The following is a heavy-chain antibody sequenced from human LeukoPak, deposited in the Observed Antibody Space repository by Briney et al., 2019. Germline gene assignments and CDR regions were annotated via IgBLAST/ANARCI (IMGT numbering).Heavy chain of an antibody. J-gene: IGHJ6*03. CDR2: IYYSGST. V-gene: IGHV4-59*01. D-gene: IGHD3-16*02. CDR3: ARADYVWGSYRQSYYYMDV. Sequence: PSETLSLTCTVSGGSISSYYWSWIRQPPGKGLEWIGYIYYSGSTNYNPSLKSRVTISVDTSKNQFSLKLSSVTAADTAVYYCARADYVWGSYRQSYYYMDVWGKGTTVTVSS. CDR1: GGSISSYY.